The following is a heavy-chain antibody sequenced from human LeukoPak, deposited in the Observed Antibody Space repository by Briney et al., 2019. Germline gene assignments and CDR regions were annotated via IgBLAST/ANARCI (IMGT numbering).Heavy chain of an antibody. J-gene: IGHJ4*02. V-gene: IGHV3-74*01. Sequence: GGSLRLSCAVSGFTFSGHWMFWVRQAPGKGLEWVSSDGSGTGYTDSVKGRFTVSRDNAKNSLYLQMNSLRAEDTAVYYCARDLSRIHLWSNPYFDYWGQGTLVTVSS. CDR3: ARDLSRIHLWSNPYFDY. D-gene: IGHD5-18*01. CDR2: DGSGT. CDR1: GFTFSGHW.